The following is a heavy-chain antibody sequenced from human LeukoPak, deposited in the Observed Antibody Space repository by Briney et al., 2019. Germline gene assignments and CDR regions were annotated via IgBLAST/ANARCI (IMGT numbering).Heavy chain of an antibody. CDR3: AKGRIAAAGTAYYYYYYGMDV. D-gene: IGHD6-13*01. Sequence: GGSLRLSCAASGFTFSSYAMSWVRQAPGKGLEWVSAISGSGGSTYYADSVKGRFTISRDNSKNTLYLQMNSLRAEDTAVYYCAKGRIAAAGTAYYYYYYGMDVWDQGTTVTVSS. V-gene: IGHV3-23*01. CDR1: GFTFSSYA. CDR2: ISGSGGST. J-gene: IGHJ6*02.